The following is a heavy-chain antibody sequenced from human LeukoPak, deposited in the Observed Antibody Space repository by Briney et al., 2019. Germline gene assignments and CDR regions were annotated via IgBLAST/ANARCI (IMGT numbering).Heavy chain of an antibody. J-gene: IGHJ5*02. D-gene: IGHD3-10*01. CDR3: ARSNGETVYMSLNWFDP. CDR1: GYNFTIYC. V-gene: IGHV1-18*01. Sequence: GASVKVSFKEPGYNFTIYCINSVRQAPGQGLEWMGWISAYNGNTKYAQKSQGTVTMTTDTSTTTAYMELRSLRYDDTAVYYCARSNGETVYMSLNWFDPWGQGTLVTVSS. CDR2: ISAYNGNT.